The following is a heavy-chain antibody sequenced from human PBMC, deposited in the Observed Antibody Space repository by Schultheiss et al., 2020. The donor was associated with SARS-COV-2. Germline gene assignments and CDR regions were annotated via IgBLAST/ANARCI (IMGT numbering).Heavy chain of an antibody. CDR3: AKGADVWWAFDI. CDR2: IGTAGDT. D-gene: IGHD4/OR15-4a*01. J-gene: IGHJ3*02. Sequence: GGSLRLSCAASGFTFSSYDMHWVRQATGKGLEWVSAIGTAGDTYYPDSVKGRFTISRDNAKNSLYLQMNSLRAEDTAVYYCAKGADVWWAFDIWGQGTMVTVSS. V-gene: IGHV3-13*01. CDR1: GFTFSSYD.